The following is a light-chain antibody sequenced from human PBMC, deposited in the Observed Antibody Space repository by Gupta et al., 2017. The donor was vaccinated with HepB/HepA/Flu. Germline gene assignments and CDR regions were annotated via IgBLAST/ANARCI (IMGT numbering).Light chain of an antibody. V-gene: IGKV1-12*01. Sequence: DVQMTQSPSSVSASVGDRVTITCRSSQGIGSWLAWYQQKPCKAPKLLIFAASNCESGDPSRFSGRGSDIDFALTSISPQDEDFENYNGGQHNSFNTFGQGTKVDIK. J-gene: IGKJ3*01. CDR1: QGIGSW. CDR2: AAS. CDR3: GQHNSFNT.